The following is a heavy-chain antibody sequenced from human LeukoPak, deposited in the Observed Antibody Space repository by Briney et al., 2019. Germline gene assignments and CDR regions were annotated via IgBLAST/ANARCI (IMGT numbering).Heavy chain of an antibody. D-gene: IGHD1-26*01. CDR3: AGGYGGAPKE. Sequence: PGGSLRLSCAASGFTFSSCWMHWVRHAPGKGLVWVSRVNYDGSRIVYEDSVKGRFTISRDNAKNTLYLQINSLRAEDAAVYYCAGGYGGAPKEWGQGTLVTASS. CDR2: VNYDGSRI. J-gene: IGHJ4*02. CDR1: GFTFSSCW. V-gene: IGHV3-74*03.